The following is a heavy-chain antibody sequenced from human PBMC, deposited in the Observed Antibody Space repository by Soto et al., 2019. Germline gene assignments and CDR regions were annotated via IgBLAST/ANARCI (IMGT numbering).Heavy chain of an antibody. V-gene: IGHV3-23*01. CDR2: ISGSGGST. J-gene: IGHJ4*02. CDR3: AKDHVGWLQLSYFDY. Sequence: EVQLLESGGGLVQPGGSLRLSCAASGFTFSSYAMSWVRQAPGKGLEWVSAISGSGGSTYYADSVKGRFTISRDNSKNTLYLQMNSPRAEDTAVYYCAKDHVGWLQLSYFDYWGQGTLVTVSS. D-gene: IGHD5-12*01. CDR1: GFTFSSYA.